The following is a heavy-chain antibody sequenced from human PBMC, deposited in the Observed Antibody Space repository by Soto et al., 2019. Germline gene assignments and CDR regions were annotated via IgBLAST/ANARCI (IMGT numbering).Heavy chain of an antibody. D-gene: IGHD6-13*01. CDR2: IKQDGSEK. CDR3: ARDAGISAAAPYWYFDL. CDR1: GLTFSNYW. J-gene: IGHJ2*01. V-gene: IGHV3-7*04. Sequence: EVQLVESGGGLVQPGGSPRLSCADSGLTFSNYWMSWVRQAPGKGLEWVANIKQDGSEKYYVDSVKGRFTISRDNTKNSLFLQMNSLRAEDTAVYYCARDAGISAAAPYWYFDLWGRGTLVTVSS.